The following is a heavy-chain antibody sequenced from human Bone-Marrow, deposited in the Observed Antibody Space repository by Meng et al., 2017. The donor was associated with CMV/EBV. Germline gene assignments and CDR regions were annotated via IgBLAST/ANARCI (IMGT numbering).Heavy chain of an antibody. CDR1: AGLSTKFY. CDR2: IYIIGST. V-gene: IGHV4-4*07. J-gene: IGHJ2*01. Sequence: QLRVQDSCISLPKPFSPLSPLWSAYAGLSTKFYCRWIRPPDRKGLELLGRIYIIGSTNYHPSLKSRVTMSVDTSKNQFFLKLSSVTAADTAVYYCARRGLLRYSSWYFDLWGRGTLVTVSS. D-gene: IGHD3-9*01. CDR3: ARRGLLRYSSWYFDL.